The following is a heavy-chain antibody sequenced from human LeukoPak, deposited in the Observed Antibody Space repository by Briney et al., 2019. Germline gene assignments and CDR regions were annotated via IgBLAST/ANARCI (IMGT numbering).Heavy chain of an antibody. D-gene: IGHD3-10*01. V-gene: IGHV1-2*02. CDR2: INPNSGDT. CDR1: GYTFTGYY. J-gene: IGHJ4*02. Sequence: ASVKVSCQASGYTFTGYYLHWVHQAPGQGLEWMGWINPNSGDTDYAQKFQGRVTMTRDTSIGTVYMQLSSLRSDDTAVYYCAGYMVRGVILRRALDYWGQGTLVTVSS. CDR3: AGYMVRGVILRRALDY.